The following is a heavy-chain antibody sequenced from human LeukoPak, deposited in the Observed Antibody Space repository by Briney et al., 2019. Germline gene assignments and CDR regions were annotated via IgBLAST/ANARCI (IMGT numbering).Heavy chain of an antibody. J-gene: IGHJ3*02. CDR1: GGSFGVYS. CDR3: ATSPPVVPAAITAFDI. D-gene: IGHD2-2*01. Sequence: NPSETLSLTCTVSGGSFGVYSWSWIRQPPGKRLEWIGYIFHSGSEIYNPSLKSRVTMSIDTSKNQFSLQLSSVTAADTAVYYCATSPPVVPAAITAFDIWGQGTMVTVSS. CDR2: IFHSGSE. V-gene: IGHV4-59*12.